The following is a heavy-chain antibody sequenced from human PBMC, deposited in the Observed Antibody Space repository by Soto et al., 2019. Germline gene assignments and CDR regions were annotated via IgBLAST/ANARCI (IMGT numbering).Heavy chain of an antibody. D-gene: IGHD3-10*01. V-gene: IGHV3-23*01. J-gene: IGHJ5*02. CDR3: ARGSYYYGSGSYLVPNWFDP. CDR2: ISGSGGST. Sequence: GGSLRLSCAASGFTFSSYAMSWVRQAPGKGLEWVSAISGSGGSTYYADSVKGRFTIFRDNSKNTLYLQMNSLRAEDTAVYYCARGSYYYGSGSYLVPNWFDPWGQGTLVTVSS. CDR1: GFTFSSYA.